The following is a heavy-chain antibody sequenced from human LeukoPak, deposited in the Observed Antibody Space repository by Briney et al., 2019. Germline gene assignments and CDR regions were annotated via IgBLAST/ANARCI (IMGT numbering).Heavy chain of an antibody. Sequence: SETLSLTCAVYGGSFSGYYWSWIRQPPGKGREWTGEINHSGSTNYNPSLKSRVTISVDTSKNQFSLKLSSATAADTAVYYCARGYCSSTSCYVLWSNWFDPWGQGTLVTVSS. J-gene: IGHJ5*02. D-gene: IGHD2-2*01. CDR1: GGSFSGYY. CDR2: INHSGST. CDR3: ARGYCSSTSCYVLWSNWFDP. V-gene: IGHV4-34*01.